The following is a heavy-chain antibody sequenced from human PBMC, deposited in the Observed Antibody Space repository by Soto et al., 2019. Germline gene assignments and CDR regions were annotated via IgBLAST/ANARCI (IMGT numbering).Heavy chain of an antibody. CDR2: INAGNGNT. CDR1: GYTFTSYA. D-gene: IGHD2-21*02. CDR3: ARSIGVVTALDY. Sequence: QVQLVQSGAEEKKPGASVKVSCKASGYTFTSYAMHWVRQAPGQRLEWMGWINAGNGNTKYSQKFQGRVTITRDTSASTAYMELSSLRSEDTAVYYCARSIGVVTALDYGGKGPLVTVSS. V-gene: IGHV1-3*05. J-gene: IGHJ4*02.